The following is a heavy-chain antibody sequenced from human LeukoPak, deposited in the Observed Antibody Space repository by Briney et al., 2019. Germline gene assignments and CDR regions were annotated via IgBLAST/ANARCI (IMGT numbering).Heavy chain of an antibody. CDR2: IYYSGST. D-gene: IGHD2-15*01. V-gene: IGHV4-30-4*07. CDR3: ARLPLYCSGGSCYSGYFDY. Sequence: SQTLSLTCAVSGGSISSGGYSWSWIRQPPGKGLEWIGYIYYSGSTYYNPSLKSRVTISVDTSKNQFSLKLSSVTAADTAVYYCARLPLYCSGGSCYSGYFDYWGQGTLVTVSS. J-gene: IGHJ4*02. CDR1: GGSISSGGYS.